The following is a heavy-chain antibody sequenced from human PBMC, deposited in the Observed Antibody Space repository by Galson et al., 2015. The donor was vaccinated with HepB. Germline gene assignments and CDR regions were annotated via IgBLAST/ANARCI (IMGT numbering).Heavy chain of an antibody. CDR3: ARDAMGRGSGSYSAFDY. D-gene: IGHD1-26*01. Sequence: LRLSCAASGFAFNTYTMQWVRQAPGKGLEWVATISSARTTQHYADSAKGRFTSPRDNSKNMLYLQMNSLGAEDTAVYYCARDAMGRGSGSYSAFDYWGQGTLVTVSS. CDR2: ISSARTTQ. J-gene: IGHJ4*02. CDR1: GFAFNTYT. V-gene: IGHV3-30-3*01.